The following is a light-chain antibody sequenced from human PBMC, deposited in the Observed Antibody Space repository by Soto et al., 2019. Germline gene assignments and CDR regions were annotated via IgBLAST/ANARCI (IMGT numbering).Light chain of an antibody. CDR3: SSYTTTSNYV. CDR1: ISDVGSYDL. CDR2: EGT. Sequence: QSVLTQPASVSGSPGQSITISCIGTISDVGSYDLVSWYQQHPGKAPKLIIYEGTKRPSGVSNRFFGSKSGNTASLAISGLQAEDEADYYCSSYTTTSNYVFGTGTQLTVL. V-gene: IGLV2-14*02. J-gene: IGLJ1*01.